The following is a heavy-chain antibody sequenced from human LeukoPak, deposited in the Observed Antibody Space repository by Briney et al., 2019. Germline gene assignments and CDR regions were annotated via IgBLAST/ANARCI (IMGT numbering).Heavy chain of an antibody. J-gene: IGHJ5*02. CDR1: GFTFSSYE. Sequence: GGSLRLSCAASGFTFSSYEMNWVRQAPGKGLEWVSYISSSSSTIYYADSVKGRFTISRDNAKNSLYLQMNSLRAEDTAVYYCARDHNYDILTPNWFDPWGQGTLVTVSS. D-gene: IGHD3-9*01. CDR2: ISSSSSTI. V-gene: IGHV3-48*03. CDR3: ARDHNYDILTPNWFDP.